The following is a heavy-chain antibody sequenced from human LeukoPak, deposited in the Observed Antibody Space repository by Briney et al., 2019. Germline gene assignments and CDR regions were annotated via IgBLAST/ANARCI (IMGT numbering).Heavy chain of an antibody. CDR1: GDSISSYY. D-gene: IGHD3-22*01. Sequence: SETLSLTCTVSGDSISSYYRSWIRQPPGKGLEWIGYIYYSGSTNYNPSLKSRVTISVDTSKNRFSLRLSSVTAADTAVYYCARVNYYDSSGTDYWGQGTLVTVSS. CDR3: ARVNYYDSSGTDY. V-gene: IGHV4-59*01. CDR2: IYYSGST. J-gene: IGHJ4*02.